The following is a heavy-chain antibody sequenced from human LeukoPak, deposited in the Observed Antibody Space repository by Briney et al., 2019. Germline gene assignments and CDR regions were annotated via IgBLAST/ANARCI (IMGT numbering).Heavy chain of an antibody. CDR1: GGSFSGYY. Sequence: PSETLSLTCAVYGGSFSGYYWSWIRQPPGKGLEWIGEINHSGSTNYNPSLKSRVTISVDTSKNQSSLKLSSVTAADTAVYYCARGGYAGPGHYGMDVWGQGTTVTVSS. CDR2: INHSGST. D-gene: IGHD5-12*01. V-gene: IGHV4-34*01. J-gene: IGHJ6*02. CDR3: ARGGYAGPGHYGMDV.